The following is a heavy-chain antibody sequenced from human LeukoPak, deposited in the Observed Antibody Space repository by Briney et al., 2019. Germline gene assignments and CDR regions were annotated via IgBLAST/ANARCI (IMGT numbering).Heavy chain of an antibody. J-gene: IGHJ3*02. CDR1: GFTFSSYG. Sequence: GGSLRLSCAASGFTFSSYGMHWVRQAPDKGLEWVAVISYDGSNKYYADSVKGRFTISRDNAKNSLYLQMNSLRAEDTAVYYCARVKSLGAFDIWGQGTMVTVSS. CDR3: ARVKSLGAFDI. CDR2: ISYDGSNK. V-gene: IGHV3-30*03.